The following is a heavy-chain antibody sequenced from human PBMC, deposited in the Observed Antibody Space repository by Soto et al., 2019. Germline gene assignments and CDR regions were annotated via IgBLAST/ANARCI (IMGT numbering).Heavy chain of an antibody. CDR1: GFTFSGSA. J-gene: IGHJ5*02. CDR3: TRLQLRGNWFDP. CDR2: IRSKANSYAT. D-gene: IGHD1-26*01. Sequence: GGSLRLSCAASGFTFSGSAMHWVRQAYGKGLEWVGRIRSKANSYATAYAASVKGRFTISRDDSKNTAYLQMNSLKTEDTAVYYCTRLQLRGNWFDPWGQGTLVTVSS. V-gene: IGHV3-73*01.